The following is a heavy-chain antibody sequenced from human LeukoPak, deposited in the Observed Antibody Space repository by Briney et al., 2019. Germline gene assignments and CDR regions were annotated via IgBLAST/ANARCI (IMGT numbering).Heavy chain of an antibody. D-gene: IGHD6-13*01. V-gene: IGHV1-2*02. Sequence: ASVDVSFKASGYTFTGYYMHWVRQAAGQGVDGMGWINPNSGGTKYEQKFQGRVTMTRNTSFSTAYMQPSRLRSDDTAVYYCARVGPGIAAAFGYWGQGTLVTVSS. CDR3: ARVGPGIAAAFGY. CDR2: INPNSGGT. CDR1: GYTFTGYY. J-gene: IGHJ4*02.